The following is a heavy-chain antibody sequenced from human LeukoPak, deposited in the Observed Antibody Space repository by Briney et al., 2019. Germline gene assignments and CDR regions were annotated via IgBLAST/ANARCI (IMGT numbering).Heavy chain of an antibody. CDR3: ARLYDFWSGYDY. D-gene: IGHD3-3*01. J-gene: IGHJ4*02. CDR2: IYYSGGT. CDR1: GVSISRSSYY. Sequence: PSETLSLTCSVSGVSISRSSYYWAWIRQPPGKGLEWIGSIYYSGGTYYNPSLKSRVTISVDTSKNQFSLKLNSVTAADTAVYYCARLYDFWSGYDYWGQGTLVTVSS. V-gene: IGHV4-39*01.